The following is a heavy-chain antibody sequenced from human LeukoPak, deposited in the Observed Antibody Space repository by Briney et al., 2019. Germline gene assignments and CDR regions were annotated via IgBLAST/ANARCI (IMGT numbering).Heavy chain of an antibody. Sequence: PGGSLRLSCAASGFTVSSNYMSWARQAPGKGLEWVSVIYSGGSTYYADSVKGRFTISRDNSKNTLYLQMNSLRAEDTAVYYCARHTGYYYDSSGYYTAYYFDYWGQGTLVTVSS. V-gene: IGHV3-66*04. CDR1: GFTVSSNY. CDR2: IYSGGST. CDR3: ARHTGYYYDSSGYYTAYYFDY. J-gene: IGHJ4*02. D-gene: IGHD3-22*01.